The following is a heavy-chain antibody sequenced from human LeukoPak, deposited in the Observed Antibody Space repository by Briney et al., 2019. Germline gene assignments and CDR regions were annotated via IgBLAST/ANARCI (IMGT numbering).Heavy chain of an antibody. J-gene: IGHJ4*02. D-gene: IGHD4-23*01. CDR3: ATMIYGGNSEIGY. CDR1: GFTFSGYG. V-gene: IGHV3-23*01. Sequence: PGRSLRLSCAASGFTFSGYGMSWVRQAPGKGLKWVSAISGSGGSTYYADSVKGRFTISRDNAKNSLYLQMNSLRAEDTAVYYCATMIYGGNSEIGYWGQGTLVTVSS. CDR2: ISGSGGST.